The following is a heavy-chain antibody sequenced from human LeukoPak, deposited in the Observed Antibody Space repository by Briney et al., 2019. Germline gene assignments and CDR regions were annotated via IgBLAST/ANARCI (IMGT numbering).Heavy chain of an antibody. CDR3: ARNMIPTSLDAFDI. Sequence: GGSLRLSCEAPGFTFSSYAIRWVRQAPGTGLEWVSSIPGSGGATYYADSVKGRFTISRDNSKNTLYLQMNSLRAEDTAVYYCARNMIPTSLDAFDIWGQGTMVTVSS. CDR1: GFTFSSYA. CDR2: IPGSGGAT. D-gene: IGHD3-22*01. J-gene: IGHJ3*02. V-gene: IGHV3-23*01.